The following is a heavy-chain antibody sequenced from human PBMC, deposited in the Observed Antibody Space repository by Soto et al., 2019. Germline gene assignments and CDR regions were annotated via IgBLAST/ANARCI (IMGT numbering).Heavy chain of an antibody. CDR2: INPNSGGT. CDR3: ASSLRGYSGYDRIFDY. Sequence: GASVKVSCKASGGTFTGYYMHWVRQAPGQGLEWMGWINPNSGGTNYAQKFQGRVTMTRDTSISTAYMELSRLRSDDTAVYYCASSLRGYSGYDRIFDYWGQGTLVTVSS. J-gene: IGHJ4*02. D-gene: IGHD5-12*01. V-gene: IGHV1-2*02. CDR1: GGTFTGYY.